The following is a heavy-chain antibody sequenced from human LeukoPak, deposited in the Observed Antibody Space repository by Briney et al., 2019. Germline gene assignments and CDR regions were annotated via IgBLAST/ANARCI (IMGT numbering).Heavy chain of an antibody. D-gene: IGHD3-22*01. CDR3: AKDPRGTMIVVVIGYYFDY. V-gene: IGHV3-23*01. CDR1: GFTFSSYA. CDR2: ISGSGGST. J-gene: IGHJ4*02. Sequence: AGGSLRRYCAASGFTFSSYAMSWVRQAPGKGLEWVSAISGSGGSTYYADSVKGRFTISRDNSKNTLYLQMNSLRAEDTAVYYCAKDPRGTMIVVVIGYYFDYWGQGTLVTVSS.